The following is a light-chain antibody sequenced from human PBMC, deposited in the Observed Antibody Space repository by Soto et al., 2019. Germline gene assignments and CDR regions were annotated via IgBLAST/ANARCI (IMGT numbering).Light chain of an antibody. CDR2: DVS. CDR1: SSDVGGYNY. CDR3: SPYTSRSTLYV. V-gene: IGLV2-14*01. Sequence: QSALTQPASVSGSPGQSITISCTGTSSDVGGYNYVSWYQQHPGKAPKLMIYDVSNRPSGVSNRFSGSKSGNTASLTISGLQAEDEADYYCSPYTSRSTLYVFGTGTKVTVL. J-gene: IGLJ1*01.